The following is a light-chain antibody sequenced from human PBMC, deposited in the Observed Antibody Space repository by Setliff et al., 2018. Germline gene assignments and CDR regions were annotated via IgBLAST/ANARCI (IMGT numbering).Light chain of an antibody. Sequence: QSVLTQPPSASGTPGQRVTISCSGSSSNIGSNTVNWXQQLPGTXPKLLIYXXXQRPSGVPDRFSGSKSGTSASLAISGLQSEDEADYYCAAWDDSLNGLYVFGTGTKGTVL. J-gene: IGLJ1*01. CDR2: XXX. CDR3: AAWDDSLNGLYV. V-gene: IGLV1-44*01. CDR1: SSNIGSNT.